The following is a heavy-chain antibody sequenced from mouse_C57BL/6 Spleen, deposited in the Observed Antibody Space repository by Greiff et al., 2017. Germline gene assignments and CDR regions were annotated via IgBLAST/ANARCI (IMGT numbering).Heavy chain of an antibody. CDR1: GYTFTSYW. V-gene: IGHV1-52*01. J-gene: IGHJ1*03. CDR2: IDPSDSET. CDR3: ARRRGSYGSSPFWYFDV. Sequence: QVQLQQPGAELVRPGSSVKLSCKASGYTFTSYWMHWVKQRPIQGLEWIGNIDPSDSETHYNQKFKDKATLTVNKSSSTAYMQLSSLTSEDSAVYYGARRRGSYGSSPFWYFDVWGTGTTVTVSS. D-gene: IGHD1-1*01.